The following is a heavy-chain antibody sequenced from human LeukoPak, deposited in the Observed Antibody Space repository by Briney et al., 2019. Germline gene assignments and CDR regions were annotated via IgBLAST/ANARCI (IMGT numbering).Heavy chain of an antibody. J-gene: IGHJ4*02. CDR1: GGSISSGGYY. V-gene: IGHV4-30-2*01. CDR3: ARGDCSSTSCYIDY. D-gene: IGHD2-2*01. CDR2: IYHSGST. Sequence: SETLSLTCTVSGGSISSGGYYWSWIRQPQGKGLEWIGYIYHSGSTYYNPSLKSRVTISVDRSKNQFSLKLSSVTAADTAVYYCARGDCSSTSCYIDYWGQGTLVTVSS.